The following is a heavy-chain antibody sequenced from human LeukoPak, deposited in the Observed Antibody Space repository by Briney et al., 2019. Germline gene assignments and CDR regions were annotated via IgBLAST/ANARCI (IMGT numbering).Heavy chain of an antibody. CDR2: INPNSGGT. CDR3: ATDERITMVRGAAVGY. Sequence: ASVKVSCKASGYTFTGYYMHWVRQAPGQGLEWMGWINPNSGGTNYAQKFQGRVTTTRDTSISTAYMELSRLRSDDTAVYYCATDERITMVRGAAVGYWGQGTLVTVSS. CDR1: GYTFTGYY. J-gene: IGHJ4*02. D-gene: IGHD3-10*01. V-gene: IGHV1-2*02.